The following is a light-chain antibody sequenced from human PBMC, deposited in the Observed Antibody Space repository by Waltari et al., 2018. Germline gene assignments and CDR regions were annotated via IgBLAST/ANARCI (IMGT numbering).Light chain of an antibody. CDR2: EVS. CDR3: SSYGGSNNLV. V-gene: IGLV2-8*01. CDR1: SSDVGGYNY. J-gene: IGLJ3*02. Sequence: QSALTQPPSASGSPGQSVTISCTGTSSDVGGYNYVSWYPQHPGKAPKVMIYEVSKRPSGVPDRCSGSTSGNTASLTVSGVQAEDEADYYCSSYGGSNNLVFGGGTKLTVL.